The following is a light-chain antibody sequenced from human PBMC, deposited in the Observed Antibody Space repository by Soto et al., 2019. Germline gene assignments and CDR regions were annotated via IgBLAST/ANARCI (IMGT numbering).Light chain of an antibody. CDR1: QSISSY. Sequence: DIQVTHTPSSLSASVGDRVTITCRASQSISSYLNWYQQKPGKAPKPLIYAASSLQSGVPSRFSGSGSGTDFTLTISSLQPEDFATYYWQQSYSTPPTFGQGTRLEI. V-gene: IGKV1-39*01. J-gene: IGKJ5*01. CDR3: QQSYSTPPT. CDR2: AAS.